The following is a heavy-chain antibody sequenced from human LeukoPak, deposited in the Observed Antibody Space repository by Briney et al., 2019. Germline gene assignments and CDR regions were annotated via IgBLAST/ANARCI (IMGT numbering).Heavy chain of an antibody. CDR1: VGTFSSYA. CDR3: ARHYGDYDISRTLFDY. D-gene: IGHD4-17*01. Sequence: SVKVSFKASVGTFSSYAISWVRQAPGQGLEWMGGIIPIFGTANYAQKFQGRVTITADESTSTAYMELSSLRSEDTAVYYCARHYGDYDISRTLFDYWGQGTLVTVSS. V-gene: IGHV1-69*13. CDR2: IIPIFGTA. J-gene: IGHJ4*02.